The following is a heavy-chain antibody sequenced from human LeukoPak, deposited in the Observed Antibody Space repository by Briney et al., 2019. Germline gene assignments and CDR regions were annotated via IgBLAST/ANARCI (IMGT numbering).Heavy chain of an antibody. D-gene: IGHD3-22*01. CDR2: IIPIFGTA. V-gene: IGHV1-69*05. CDR3: ARDHYYDSSGYLGYFDY. J-gene: IGHJ4*02. CDR1: GGTFSSYA. Sequence: SVKVSCKASGGTFSSYAISWVRQAPGQGLEWMGRIIPIFGTANYAQKFQGRVTITTDESTSTAYMELSSLRSEDTAAYYCARDHYYDSSGYLGYFDYWGQGTLVTVSS.